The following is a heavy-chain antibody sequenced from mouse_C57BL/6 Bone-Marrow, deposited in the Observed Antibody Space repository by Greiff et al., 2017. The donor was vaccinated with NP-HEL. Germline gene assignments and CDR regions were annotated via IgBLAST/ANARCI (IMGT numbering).Heavy chain of an antibody. CDR2: ISYDGSN. J-gene: IGHJ3*01. V-gene: IGHV3-6*01. CDR1: GYSITSGYY. Sequence: EVQLQQSGPGLVKPSQSLSLTCSVTGYSITSGYYWNWIRQFPGNKLEWMGYISYDGSNNYNPSLKNRISITRDTSKNQFFLKLNSVTTEDTATYYCARDRLIYPFAYWGQGTLVTVSA. D-gene: IGHD2-1*01. CDR3: ARDRLIYPFAY.